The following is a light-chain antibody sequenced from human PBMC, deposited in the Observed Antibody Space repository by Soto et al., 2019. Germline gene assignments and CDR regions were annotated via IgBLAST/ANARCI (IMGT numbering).Light chain of an antibody. CDR3: SSYTSTSTRVI. Sequence: QSALTQPASVPGSPGQSITISCTGTSSDIGIYNYVSWYQQPPGKAPKLIIYEVSNRPSGLSNRFSGSKSGNTASLTISGLQAEDEADYYCSSYTSTSTRVIFGGGTKVTVL. CDR1: SSDIGIYNY. J-gene: IGLJ2*01. V-gene: IGLV2-14*01. CDR2: EVS.